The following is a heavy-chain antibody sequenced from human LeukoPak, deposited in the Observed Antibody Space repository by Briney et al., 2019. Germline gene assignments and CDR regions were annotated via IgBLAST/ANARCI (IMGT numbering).Heavy chain of an antibody. V-gene: IGHV4-61*02. D-gene: IGHD5-18*01. CDR2: IYTSGST. J-gene: IGHJ4*02. CDR3: ARHFLEARIQLWSARFDY. CDR1: GGSISSGSYY. Sequence: SETLSLTCTVSGGSISSGSYYWSWIRPPAGKGLEWIGRIYTSGSTNYNPSLKSRVTISVDTSKNQFSLKLSSVTAADTAVYYCARHFLEARIQLWSARFDYWGQGTLVTVSS.